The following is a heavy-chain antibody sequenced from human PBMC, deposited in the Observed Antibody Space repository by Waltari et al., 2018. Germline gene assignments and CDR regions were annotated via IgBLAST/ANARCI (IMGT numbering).Heavy chain of an antibody. V-gene: IGHV3-15*01. CDR2: IKSRGSGETV. Sequence: EVQLVESGGGLVEPGGSLRLSCTASGFSFTHAWMIWVRQAPGKGLEWVGLIKSRGSGETVDYAAPVKGRFTISRDDSKDTVYLQMSSLRVEDTALYYCTADLSEFGHGEIDFWGQGSQVTVSS. CDR3: TADLSEFGHGEIDF. J-gene: IGHJ4*02. CDR1: GFSFTHAW. D-gene: IGHD3-3*01.